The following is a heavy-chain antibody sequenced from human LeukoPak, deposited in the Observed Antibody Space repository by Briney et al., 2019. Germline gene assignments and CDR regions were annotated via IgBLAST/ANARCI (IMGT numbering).Heavy chain of an antibody. CDR3: VRDYRYGMDV. V-gene: IGHV3-30*03. Sequence: GGSLRLSCAASGFTFSSYGIHWVRQAPGKGLEWVAVISYDGSNKYYADSVKGRFTISRDNSKNTLYLQMNSLRAEDTAVYYCVRDYRYGMDVWGQGTTVTVSS. J-gene: IGHJ6*02. CDR1: GFTFSSYG. D-gene: IGHD3-16*02. CDR2: ISYDGSNK.